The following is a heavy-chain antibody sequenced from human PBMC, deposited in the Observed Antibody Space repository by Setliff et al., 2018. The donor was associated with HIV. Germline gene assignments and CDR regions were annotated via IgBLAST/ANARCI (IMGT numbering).Heavy chain of an antibody. J-gene: IGHJ4*02. Sequence: PSETLSLSCAASGFTFSSYWMSWIRQAPGKGLEWVSYISSSGSTIYYADSVKGRFTISRDNAKNSLYLQMNSLRAEDTAVYYCASLNSYGDYFDYWGQGTLVTVSS. CDR1: GFTFSSYW. CDR3: ASLNSYGDYFDY. V-gene: IGHV3-11*01. D-gene: IGHD5-18*01. CDR2: ISSSGSTI.